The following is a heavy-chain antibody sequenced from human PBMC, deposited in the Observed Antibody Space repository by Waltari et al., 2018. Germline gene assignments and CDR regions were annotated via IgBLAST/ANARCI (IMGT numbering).Heavy chain of an antibody. V-gene: IGHV4-39*07. D-gene: IGHD1-26*01. CDR1: GGSISSSSYY. CDR2: IYYSGST. Sequence: QLQLQESGPGLVKPSETLSLTCTVSGGSISSSSYYWGWIRQPPGKGLEWIGSIYYSGSTYYNPSLKSRVTISVDTSKNQFSLKLSSVTAADTAVHYCARAALRLGVRGDWFDPWGQGTLVTVSS. CDR3: ARAALRLGVRGDWFDP. J-gene: IGHJ5*02.